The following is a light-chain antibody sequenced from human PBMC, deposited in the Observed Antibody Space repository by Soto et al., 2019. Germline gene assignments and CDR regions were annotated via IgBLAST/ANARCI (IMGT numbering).Light chain of an antibody. V-gene: IGKV3-20*01. CDR3: QQYGSSRT. J-gene: IGKJ1*01. Sequence: EVVLTQSPGTLSLSPGQRATLSCRASQNVDSSYLAWYQQKPGQAPRLLIYGASSRATGIPDRFSGSGSGTDFTLTISRLEPEDFAVYYCQQYGSSRTFGQGTKVDIK. CDR1: QNVDSSY. CDR2: GAS.